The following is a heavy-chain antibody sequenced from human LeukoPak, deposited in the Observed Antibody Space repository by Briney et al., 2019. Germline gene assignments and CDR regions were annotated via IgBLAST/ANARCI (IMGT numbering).Heavy chain of an antibody. D-gene: IGHD6-13*01. CDR3: ARDIPHWYSRDLYYFDY. J-gene: IGHJ4*02. CDR1: GYTFTSYY. CDR2: INPSGGST. V-gene: IGHV1-46*01. Sequence: GASVKVSCKASGYTFTSYYMHWVRQAPGQGLEWMGIINPSGGSTSYAQKFQGRVTMTRDTSTSTVYMELSSLRSEDTAVYYCARDIPHWYSRDLYYFDYWGQGTLVTVSS.